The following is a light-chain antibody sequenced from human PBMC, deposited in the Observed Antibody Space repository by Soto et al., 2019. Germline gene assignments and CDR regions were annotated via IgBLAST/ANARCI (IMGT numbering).Light chain of an antibody. V-gene: IGKV1-5*01. CDR2: DAS. Sequence: DIQLTQSPSTLSASVGDRVTITCRASQSISSWLAWYQQTLGRAPRLLIYDASSLESGVPSRFSGSGYGTEFTLTISSLQPDDFATYYCQQYNTYSSLTFGGGTKVDI. CDR1: QSISSW. J-gene: IGKJ4*01. CDR3: QQYNTYSSLT.